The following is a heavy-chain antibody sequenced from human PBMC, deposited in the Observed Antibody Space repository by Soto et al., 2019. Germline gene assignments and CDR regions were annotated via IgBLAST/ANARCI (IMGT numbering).Heavy chain of an antibody. CDR3: ARPGLVVVITSDWYFDL. Sequence: EVQLVESGGGLVQPGGSLRLSCAASGFTFSSYWMSWVRQAPGKGLEWVANIKQDGSEKYYVDSVKGRFTISRDNAKNSLYLQMNSLRAEETAVYYCARPGLVVVITSDWYFDLWGRGTLVTVSS. V-gene: IGHV3-7*01. CDR1: GFTFSSYW. D-gene: IGHD3-22*01. CDR2: IKQDGSEK. J-gene: IGHJ2*01.